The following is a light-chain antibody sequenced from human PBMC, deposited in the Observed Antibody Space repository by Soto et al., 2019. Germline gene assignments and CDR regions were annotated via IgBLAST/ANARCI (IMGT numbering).Light chain of an antibody. CDR1: SSDVGGYNY. J-gene: IGLJ2*01. Sequence: QSALTQPASVSGSPGQSITISCTGTSSDVGGYNYVSWYQQHPGKAPKLMIYEVNNRPSGVSHRFSGSKSGNTASLTISGLQAEDEADYYCSSYSSTNTHVLFGGRTKLTVL. CDR3: SSYSSTNTHVL. V-gene: IGLV2-14*03. CDR2: EVN.